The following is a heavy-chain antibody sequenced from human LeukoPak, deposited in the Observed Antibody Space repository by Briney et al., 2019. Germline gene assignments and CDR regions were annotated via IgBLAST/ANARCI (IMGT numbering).Heavy chain of an antibody. V-gene: IGHV3-48*04. CDR1: GFTFSSYS. D-gene: IGHD3-10*01. CDR3: ARDLSRGGLKPFDY. J-gene: IGHJ4*02. Sequence: GGSLRLSCSASGFTFSSYSMNWVRQAPGTGLEWVSYISSSSSTIYYADSVKGRFTISRDNAKNSLYLQMNSLRAEDTAVYYCARDLSRGGLKPFDYWGQGTLVTVSS. CDR2: ISSSSSTI.